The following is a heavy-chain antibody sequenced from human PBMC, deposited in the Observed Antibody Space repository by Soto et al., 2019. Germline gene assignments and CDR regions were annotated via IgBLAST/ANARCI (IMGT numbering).Heavy chain of an antibody. V-gene: IGHV2-5*02. CDR1: GFSLTARPVG. Sequence: QITLKESGPTRVKPTQTLTLTCTFSGFSLTARPVGVAWIRRPPGKALERLALVYWDDDKRYSPSLQSRLTVHEHRPQKQVVITLTTVDPIDTAIYYCAHRADVYGNWSGGYFDYWGQGALVTVSS. CDR3: AHRADVYGNWSGGYFDY. CDR2: VYWDDDK. D-gene: IGHD1-1*01. J-gene: IGHJ4*02.